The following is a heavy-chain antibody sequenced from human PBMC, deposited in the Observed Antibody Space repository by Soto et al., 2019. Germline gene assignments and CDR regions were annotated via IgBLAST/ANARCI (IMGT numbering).Heavy chain of an antibody. D-gene: IGHD5-12*01. CDR3: AKDYSGYDFGKYYYYGMDV. J-gene: IGHJ6*02. V-gene: IGHV3-64D*06. Sequence: GGSLRLSCSASGFIFSDHSMHWVRQAPGKGLEYVAAVGCHGGSAYYADSVKGRFTISRDNSKNTLYLQMNSLRTDDTALYYCAKDYSGYDFGKYYYYGMDVWGQGTTVTVSS. CDR2: VGCHGGSA. CDR1: GFIFSDHS.